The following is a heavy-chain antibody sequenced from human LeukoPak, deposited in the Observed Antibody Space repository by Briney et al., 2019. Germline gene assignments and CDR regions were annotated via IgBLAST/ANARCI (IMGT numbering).Heavy chain of an antibody. CDR1: GGTFSSYA. J-gene: IGHJ2*01. CDR3: ATPTGRGTTGNYWYFDL. V-gene: IGHV1-2*02. CDR2: INPNSGGT. D-gene: IGHD3-16*01. Sequence: ASVKVSCKASGGTFSSYAISWVRQAPGQGLEWMGWINPNSGGTNYAQKFQGRVTMTRDTSISTAYMELSRLKSDDTAVYYCATPTGRGTTGNYWYFDLWGRGALVTVSS.